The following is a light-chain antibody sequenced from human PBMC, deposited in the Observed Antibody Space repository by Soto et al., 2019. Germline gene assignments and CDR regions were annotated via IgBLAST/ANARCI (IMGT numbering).Light chain of an antibody. CDR1: QSLTSW. Sequence: DIQMTQSPSTLSASVGDRVTITCRASQSLTSWLAWYQQKPGKAPQLLIYDASSLESGVPSRFSVSGSGTEFTLTISSLQPDDFATYYCQQYNSYSGTFGQGTKVEIK. CDR2: DAS. V-gene: IGKV1-5*01. CDR3: QQYNSYSGT. J-gene: IGKJ1*01.